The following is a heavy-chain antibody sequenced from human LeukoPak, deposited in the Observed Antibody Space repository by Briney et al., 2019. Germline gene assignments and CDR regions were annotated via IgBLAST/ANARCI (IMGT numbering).Heavy chain of an antibody. CDR3: ARAYFEY. Sequence: PGGSLRLSCAASGFTFSNYWMSWVRQAPGKGLEWVANIRQDGSEKYYVNSVKGRFTISRDNAKNSLYLQMNSLRAEDTAVYYCARAYFEYWGQGTLVTVSS. J-gene: IGHJ4*02. CDR2: IRQDGSEK. V-gene: IGHV3-7*04. CDR1: GFTFSNYW.